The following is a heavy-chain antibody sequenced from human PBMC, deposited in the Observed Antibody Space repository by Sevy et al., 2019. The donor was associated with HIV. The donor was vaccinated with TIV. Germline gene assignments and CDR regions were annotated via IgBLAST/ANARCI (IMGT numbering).Heavy chain of an antibody. CDR2: IISSGSSK. Sequence: GGSLRLSCAASGFTFSNAWMSWVRQAPGKGLEWVSNIISSGSSKYYADSVKGRFTISRDNAKNSLFLQMNSLRAEDTAVYYCARGPHHYYDSSAFFDYWGQGTLVTVSS. J-gene: IGHJ4*02. CDR3: ARGPHHYYDSSAFFDY. V-gene: IGHV3-11*04. D-gene: IGHD3-22*01. CDR1: GFTFSNAW.